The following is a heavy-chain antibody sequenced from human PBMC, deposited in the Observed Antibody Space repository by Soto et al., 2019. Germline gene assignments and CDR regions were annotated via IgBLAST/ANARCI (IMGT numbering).Heavy chain of an antibody. CDR1: GRSMFSYY. Sequence: SETLSLTCTVSGRSMFSYYWSWIRQPPGRGLEWIGFIYYAGSTKYNPSLNSRVTISVDTSKNQFSLKLSSVTAADTAVYYCARVWGGAFDIWGQGTMVT. D-gene: IGHD3-10*01. CDR2: IYYAGST. J-gene: IGHJ3*02. CDR3: ARVWGGAFDI. V-gene: IGHV4-59*01.